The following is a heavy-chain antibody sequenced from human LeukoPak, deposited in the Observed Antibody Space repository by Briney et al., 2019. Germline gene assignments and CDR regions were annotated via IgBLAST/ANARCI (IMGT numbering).Heavy chain of an antibody. J-gene: IGHJ4*02. CDR1: GFTLGRYW. CDR2: SNSDGKIT. V-gene: IGHV3-74*01. D-gene: IGHD3-3*01. Sequence: GGSLRLSCAASGFTLGRYWMHWFRQAPGTGLVWVARSNSDGKITDYADSVRGRFTTSRDNTKNTVYLQMSSLRAEDTVVYYCARDHHDFWSGYPNYWGQGTLVIVSS. CDR3: ARDHHDFWSGYPNY.